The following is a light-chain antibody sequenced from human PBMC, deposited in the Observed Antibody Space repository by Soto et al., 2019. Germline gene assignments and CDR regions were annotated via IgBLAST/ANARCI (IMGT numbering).Light chain of an antibody. CDR3: QSYDGSLSGSV. Sequence: SYELTQPPSVSAAPGQTARMTCAGSKLASKSVHWYQQKPGQAPVLVVYDDSDRPSGVPERFSGSKSGTSASLAITGLQAEDEADYYCQSYDGSLSGSVFGGGTKLTVL. J-gene: IGLJ2*01. CDR1: KLASKS. V-gene: IGLV3-21*02. CDR2: DDS.